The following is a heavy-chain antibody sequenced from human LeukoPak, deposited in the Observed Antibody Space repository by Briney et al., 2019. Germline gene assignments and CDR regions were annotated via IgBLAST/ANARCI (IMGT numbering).Heavy chain of an antibody. D-gene: IGHD3-22*01. V-gene: IGHV3-23*01. CDR1: GFTFSDYY. Sequence: PGGSLRLSCAASGFTFSDYYMSWIRQAPGKGLEWVSAISGSGGSTYYADSVKGRFTISRDNSKNTLYLQMNSLRAEDTAVYYCANTNYYDSTYYFDYWGQGTLVTVSS. CDR2: ISGSGGST. CDR3: ANTNYYDSTYYFDY. J-gene: IGHJ4*02.